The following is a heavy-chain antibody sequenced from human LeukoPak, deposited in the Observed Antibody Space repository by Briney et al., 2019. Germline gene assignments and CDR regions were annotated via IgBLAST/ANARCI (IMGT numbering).Heavy chain of an antibody. CDR2: IYPGDSDT. J-gene: IGHJ3*02. V-gene: IGHV5-51*01. CDR3: XXXXAAGTVPYAFDI. Sequence: GESLKISCKGSGYSFTNYWIGWVRQMPGKGLEWMGIIYPGDSDTRYSPSFQGQVTISADKSISTAYLRWSSLKASDTAMYYXXXXXAAGTVPYAFDIWGQGTMVTVSS. D-gene: IGHD6-13*01. CDR1: GYSFTNYW.